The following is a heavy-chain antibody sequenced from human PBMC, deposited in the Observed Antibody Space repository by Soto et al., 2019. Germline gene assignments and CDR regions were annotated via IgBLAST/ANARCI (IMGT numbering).Heavy chain of an antibody. J-gene: IGHJ4*02. CDR3: ARAPILVSVTLHENYFDS. D-gene: IGHD2-21*02. V-gene: IGHV1-69*13. CDR2: IIPIFDTT. CDR1: GGTFSNSG. Sequence: SVKVSCKASGGTFSNSGISCVLQSPVQCLEWMGGIIPIFDTTNYAQKLQGRITIIADESTNTVYMELSNLRSADTGVYYCARAPILVSVTLHENYFDSWGQGTLVTVSS.